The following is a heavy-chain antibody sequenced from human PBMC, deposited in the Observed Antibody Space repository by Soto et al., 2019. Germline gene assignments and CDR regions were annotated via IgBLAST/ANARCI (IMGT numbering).Heavy chain of an antibody. J-gene: IGHJ6*02. CDR2: INPNSGGT. Sequence: QVPLVQSGAEVKKPGASVKVSCKASGYTFTGYYMHWVRQAPGQGLEWMGWINPNSGGTNYAQKFQGWVTMTRDTSISTAYMELSRLRSDDTAVYYCARDLYYYDSSYGMDVWGQGTTVTVSS. CDR3: ARDLYYYDSSYGMDV. D-gene: IGHD3-22*01. CDR1: GYTFTGYY. V-gene: IGHV1-2*04.